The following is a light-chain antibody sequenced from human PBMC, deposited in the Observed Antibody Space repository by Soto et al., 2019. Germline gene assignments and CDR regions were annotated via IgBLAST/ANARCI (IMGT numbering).Light chain of an antibody. V-gene: IGKV3-15*01. CDR2: GAS. Sequence: EIVMTQSPATLSVSPGERATLSCRARQSVSRNLAWYQQKPGQAPRLLIYGASTRATGIPARFSGSGSGTEFTLTISSLQSEDFAVYYCQQYNNWLTFGGGTKVEIK. CDR1: QSVSRN. CDR3: QQYNNWLT. J-gene: IGKJ4*01.